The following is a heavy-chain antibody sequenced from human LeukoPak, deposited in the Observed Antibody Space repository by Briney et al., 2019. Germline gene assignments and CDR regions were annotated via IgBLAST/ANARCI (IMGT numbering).Heavy chain of an antibody. CDR3: AKASYYYDSSGYGY. Sequence: PGGSLRLSCAASGFTFSSYAMSWVRQAPGKGLEWVSAISGSGGSTYYADSVKGRFTISRDNSKNTLYLQMNSLRAEDTAVYYCAKASYYYDSSGYGYWGQGTLATVSS. CDR1: GFTFSSYA. CDR2: ISGSGGST. J-gene: IGHJ4*02. V-gene: IGHV3-23*01. D-gene: IGHD3-22*01.